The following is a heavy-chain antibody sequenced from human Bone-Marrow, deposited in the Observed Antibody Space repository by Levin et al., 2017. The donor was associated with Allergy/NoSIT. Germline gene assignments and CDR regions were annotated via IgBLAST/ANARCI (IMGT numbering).Heavy chain of an antibody. J-gene: IGHJ3*02. D-gene: IGHD3-10*01. Sequence: PSQTLSLTCAVYGGSFSGYYWSWIRQPPGKGLEWIGEINHSGSTNYNPSLKSRVTISVDTSKNQFSLKLSSVTAADTAVYYCARGIMVQGVIEAPDAFDIWGQGTMVTVSS. V-gene: IGHV4-34*01. CDR1: GGSFSGYY. CDR3: ARGIMVQGVIEAPDAFDI. CDR2: INHSGST.